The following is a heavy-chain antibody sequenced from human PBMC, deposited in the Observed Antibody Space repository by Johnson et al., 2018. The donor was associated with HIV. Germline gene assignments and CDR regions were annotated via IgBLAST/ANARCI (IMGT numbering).Heavy chain of an antibody. D-gene: IGHD1-26*01. Sequence: VQLVESGGGLIQPGGSLRLSCAASRFTFTSYWMSWVRQAPGKGLEWVANIKQDGSEKYYSDSVKGRFTVSRHNSKNTLYLQLNRLRVEDTAVYYCAKISGFSGSFPDAPNAFDIWGQGTMVTVSS. V-gene: IGHV3-7*01. CDR1: RFTFTSYW. CDR2: IKQDGSEK. CDR3: AKISGFSGSFPDAPNAFDI. J-gene: IGHJ3*02.